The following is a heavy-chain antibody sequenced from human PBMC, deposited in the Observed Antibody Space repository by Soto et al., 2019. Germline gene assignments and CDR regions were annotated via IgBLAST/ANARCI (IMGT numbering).Heavy chain of an antibody. Sequence: KASETLSLTCTVSGAAPSSGGYFYTWVRQPPGKGLEWLGYIYYSGGTNYNPSLKSRVTISLDKSKSQFSLRLISVTAADTAVYYCTREQSDDNYFDPWGQGTLVTVSS. D-gene: IGHD6-19*01. CDR3: TREQSDDNYFDP. CDR1: GAAPSSGGYF. CDR2: IYYSGGT. V-gene: IGHV4-61*08. J-gene: IGHJ5*02.